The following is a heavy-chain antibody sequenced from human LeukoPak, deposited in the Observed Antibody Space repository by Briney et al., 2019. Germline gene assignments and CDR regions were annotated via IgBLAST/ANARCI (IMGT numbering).Heavy chain of an antibody. CDR1: GYTLTELS. D-gene: IGHD6-19*01. J-gene: IGHJ3*02. V-gene: IGHV1-24*01. CDR3: ATRAGRSNAFDI. CDR2: FDPEDGET. Sequence: GASVEVSCKVSGYTLTELSMHWVRQAPGKGLEWMGGFDPEDGETIYAQKFQGRVTMTEDTSTDTAYMELSSLRSEDTAVYYCATRAGRSNAFDIWGQGTMVTVSS.